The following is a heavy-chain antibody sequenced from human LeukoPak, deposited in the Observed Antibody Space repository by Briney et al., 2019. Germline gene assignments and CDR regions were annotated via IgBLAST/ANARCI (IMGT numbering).Heavy chain of an antibody. CDR3: ARDGYSSSWYGEFDY. D-gene: IGHD6-13*01. CDR1: GFTFSSYA. Sequence: GGSLRLSCAASGFTFSSYAMSWARQAPGKGLEWVSSISSSSSYIYYADSVKGRFTISRDNAKNSLYLQMNSLRAEDTAVYYCARDGYSSSWYGEFDYWGQGTLVTVSS. J-gene: IGHJ4*02. V-gene: IGHV3-21*01. CDR2: ISSSSSYI.